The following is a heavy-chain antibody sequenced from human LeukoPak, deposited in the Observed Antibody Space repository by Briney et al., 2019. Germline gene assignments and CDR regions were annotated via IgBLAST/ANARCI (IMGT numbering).Heavy chain of an antibody. D-gene: IGHD5-24*01. CDR1: GFTSSNAW. V-gene: IGHV3-15*01. J-gene: IGHJ4*02. Sequence: GGSLRLSCAASGFTSSNAWMSWVRQAPGKGLEWVGRIKSKPDGGTTDYVAPVKGRFTISRDDSKNTLYLQMNSLETEDTAVYYCATGMAGLWGQGIQVTVSS. CDR3: ATGMAGL. CDR2: IKSKPDGGTT.